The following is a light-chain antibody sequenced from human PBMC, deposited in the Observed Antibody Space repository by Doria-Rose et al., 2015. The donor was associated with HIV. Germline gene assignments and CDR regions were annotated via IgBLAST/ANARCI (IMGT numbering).Light chain of an antibody. CDR2: DGS. CDR1: QSFSSTY. CDR3: HQYGTSWT. V-gene: IGKV3-20*01. J-gene: IGKJ1*01. Sequence: TQSPGTLSLSPGERATLSCRASQSFSSTYLAWYQQKPGQAHSLLIYDGSNRATGIPDRFSASGSGTDFTLTINRLEPEDFALYYCHQYGTSWTFGQGTKVEI.